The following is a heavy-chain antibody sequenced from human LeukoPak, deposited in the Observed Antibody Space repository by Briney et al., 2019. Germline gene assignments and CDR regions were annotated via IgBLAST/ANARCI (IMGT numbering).Heavy chain of an antibody. CDR2: IYYSGST. CDR1: GGPISNYY. CDR3: ARSPRGGTKTYFDY. Sequence: SETLSLTCTVSGGPISNYYWSWIRQPPGKGLEWIGYIYYSGSTNYNPSLKSRVTISVDTSKNQFSLRLSSVTDADTAVYYCARSPRGGTKTYFDYWGQGTLVTVSP. J-gene: IGHJ4*02. D-gene: IGHD1-14*01. V-gene: IGHV4-59*01.